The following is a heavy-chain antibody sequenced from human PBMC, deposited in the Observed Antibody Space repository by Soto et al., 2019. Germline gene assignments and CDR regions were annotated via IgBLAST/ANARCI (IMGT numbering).Heavy chain of an antibody. CDR2: LFSNDEK. CDR3: ARKGDVRGWSLHRPNYLDS. Sequence: QVTLKESGPVLVKPTETLTLTCTVSGFSLSNARMGVSWIRQPPGKALEWLAHLFSNDEKSYSTSLKSSLTISKHTSKSQVVLTMTHLDPVCTPTYYRARKGDVRGWSLHRPNYLDSRGQGTQVTVAS. V-gene: IGHV2-26*01. D-gene: IGHD6-19*01. J-gene: IGHJ4*02. CDR1: GFSLSNARMG.